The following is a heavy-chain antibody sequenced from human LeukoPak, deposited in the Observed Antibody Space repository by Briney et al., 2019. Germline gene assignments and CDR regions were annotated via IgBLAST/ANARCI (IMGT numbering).Heavy chain of an antibody. J-gene: IGHJ4*02. D-gene: IGHD6-6*01. CDR3: ATNALLVPSTFDS. CDR1: GVSLSDSY. CDR2: VSDRGGA. V-gene: IGHV4-59*12. Sequence: SETLSLTCSVSGVSLSDSYWSWIRQSLGKAMEWIGYVSDRGGASYNPSLKGRVTISPDTSKNQFSLKLNSVTAADTAVYYCATNALLVPSTFDSWGRGTLVTVSS.